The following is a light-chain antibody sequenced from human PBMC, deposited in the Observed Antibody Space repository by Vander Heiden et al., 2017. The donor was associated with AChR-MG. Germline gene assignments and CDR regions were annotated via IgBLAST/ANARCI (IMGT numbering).Light chain of an antibody. CDR1: QDISNY. V-gene: IGKV1-33*01. CDR2: DAS. CDR3: QQYDNLPFT. Sequence: DTQMTPSPPSLSASAGDRVTITCQASQDISNYLNWYQQKPGKAPKLLIYDASNLETGVPSRFSGSGSGTDFTFTISSLQPEDIATYYCQQYDNLPFTFGPGTKVEIK. J-gene: IGKJ3*01.